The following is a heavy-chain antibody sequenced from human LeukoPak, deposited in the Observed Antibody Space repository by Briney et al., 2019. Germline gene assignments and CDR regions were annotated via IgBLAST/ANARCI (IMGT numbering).Heavy chain of an antibody. V-gene: IGHV4-39*01. Sequence: PSETLSLTCTVSGGSISSSSSYWGWIRQPPGKGLEWIGSIYYSGSSFDNPALKSRVTISVDTSKNQFSLKLSSVTAADTAVYYCARHRSGWLQSSFDYWGQGTLVTVSS. D-gene: IGHD5-24*01. J-gene: IGHJ4*02. CDR1: GGSISSSSSY. CDR3: ARHRSGWLQSSFDY. CDR2: IYYSGSS.